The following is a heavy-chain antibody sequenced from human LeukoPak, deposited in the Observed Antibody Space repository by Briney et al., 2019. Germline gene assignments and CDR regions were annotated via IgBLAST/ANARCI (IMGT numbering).Heavy chain of an antibody. D-gene: IGHD6-13*01. CDR3: ARAHSSSWYEVMYSELSRWVGNYYYYMDV. J-gene: IGHJ6*03. Sequence: GGSLRLSCAASGFTFSDYYMSWIRQAPGKGLEWVSYISSSGSTIYYADSVKGRFTISRDNAKNSLYLQMNSLRAEDTAVYYCARAHSSSWYEVMYSELSRWVGNYYYYMDVWGKGTTVTVSS. V-gene: IGHV3-11*04. CDR1: GFTFSDYY. CDR2: ISSSGSTI.